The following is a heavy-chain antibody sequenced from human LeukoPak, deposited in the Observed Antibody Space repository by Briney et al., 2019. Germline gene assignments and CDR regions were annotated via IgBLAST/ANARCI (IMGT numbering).Heavy chain of an antibody. CDR1: GFTFSSYG. J-gene: IGHJ4*02. V-gene: IGHV3-30*18. Sequence: GGSLRLSCAASGFTFSSYGMHWVRQAPGKGLEWVAVISYDGSTKYYADSVKGRFTISRDNSKNTLYLQMSSLRAEDTAVYYCAKDVAVTTYFDYWGRGTLVTVSS. CDR3: AKDVAVTTYFDY. CDR2: ISYDGSTK. D-gene: IGHD4-17*01.